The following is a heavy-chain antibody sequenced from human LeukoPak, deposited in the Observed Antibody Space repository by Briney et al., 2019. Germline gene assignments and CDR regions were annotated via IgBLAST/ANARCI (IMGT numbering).Heavy chain of an antibody. D-gene: IGHD3-16*02. CDR1: GGSFSGYY. V-gene: IGHV4-34*01. J-gene: IGHJ3*02. Sequence: PSETLSLTCAVYGGSFSGYYWSWIRQPPGKGLEWIGEINHSGSTNYNPSLKSRVTISVDTSKNQFSLKLSSVTTADTAVYYCASRTDYVWGSYRYFVSDWNRDAFDIWGQGTMVTVSS. CDR2: INHSGST. CDR3: ASRTDYVWGSYRYFVSDWNRDAFDI.